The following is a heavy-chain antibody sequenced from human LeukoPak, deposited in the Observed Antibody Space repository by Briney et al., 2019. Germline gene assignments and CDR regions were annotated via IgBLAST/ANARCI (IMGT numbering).Heavy chain of an antibody. J-gene: IGHJ3*02. CDR1: GFTFSSYG. CDR3: ARHPHYYDSSGYYVDDAFDI. V-gene: IGHV3-74*01. D-gene: IGHD3-22*01. CDR2: INSDGSST. Sequence: PGGSLRLSCAASGFTFSSYGMHWVRQAPGKGLVWVSRINSDGSSTSYADSVKGRFTISRDNAKNTLYLQMNSLRAEDTAVYYCARHPHYYDSSGYYVDDAFDIWGQGTMVTVS.